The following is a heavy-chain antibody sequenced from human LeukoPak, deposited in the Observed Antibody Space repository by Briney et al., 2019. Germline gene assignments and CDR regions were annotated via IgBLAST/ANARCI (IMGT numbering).Heavy chain of an antibody. J-gene: IGHJ3*02. V-gene: IGHV3-23*01. CDR1: GFTSSSYA. CDR3: AKCRWYQYDAFDI. Sequence: GGSLRLSCAASGFTSSSYAMNWVRQAPGKGLEWVSAITGSGGYTYYADSVKGRFTISRDNSKNTLYLQMNSLRAEDTAVYYCAKCRWYQYDAFDIWGQGTMVTVSS. CDR2: ITGSGGYT. D-gene: IGHD6-13*01.